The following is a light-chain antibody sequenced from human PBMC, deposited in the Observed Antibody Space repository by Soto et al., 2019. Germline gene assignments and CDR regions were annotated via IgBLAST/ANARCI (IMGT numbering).Light chain of an antibody. V-gene: IGLV1-51*02. CDR1: SSNIGSKS. J-gene: IGLJ2*01. CDR2: END. CDR3: GTWDNSLSAGV. Sequence: QSVLTQPPSVSAAPGQKVTLSCSGSSSNIGSKSVSWYQQLPGTAPKLLIYENDKRPSGIPDRFSGSKSGTSATLGITGLQTGDEADYYCGTWDNSLSAGVFGGGTKLTVL.